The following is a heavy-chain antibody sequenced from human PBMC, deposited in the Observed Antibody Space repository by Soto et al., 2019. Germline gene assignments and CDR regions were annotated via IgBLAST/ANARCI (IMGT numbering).Heavy chain of an antibody. CDR3: AKDSLVLRFLEWSGWFAP. Sequence: GGSLRLSCAASGFTFTSYGMHWVRQAPGKGLEWVAVISYDGSDKYYVDSVKGRFTISRDNSKNTLYLQMNSLRGEDPAVYYCAKDSLVLRFLEWSGWFAPWGQGPLVTV. D-gene: IGHD3-3*01. J-gene: IGHJ5*02. CDR2: ISYDGSDK. CDR1: GFTFTSYG. V-gene: IGHV3-30*18.